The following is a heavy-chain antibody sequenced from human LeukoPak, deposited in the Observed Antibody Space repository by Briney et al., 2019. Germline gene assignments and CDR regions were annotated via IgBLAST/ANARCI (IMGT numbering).Heavy chain of an antibody. CDR2: ITTGGPNT. CDR1: GFTFSSYT. Sequence: GGSLRLSCTASGFTFSSYTMSWVRQAPGKGLKWVSTITTGGPNTYYADSVKGRFTVSRDDSKNTLYLQMNSLRAEDTAVYYCAKDGGLWVSAHWGDSWGRGALVTVSS. D-gene: IGHD7-27*01. V-gene: IGHV3-23*01. J-gene: IGHJ4*02. CDR3: AKDGGLWVSAHWGDS.